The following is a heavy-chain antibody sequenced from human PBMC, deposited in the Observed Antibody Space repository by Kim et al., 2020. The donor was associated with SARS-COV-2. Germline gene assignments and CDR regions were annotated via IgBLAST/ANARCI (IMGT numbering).Heavy chain of an antibody. CDR2: ISSSSSTI. V-gene: IGHV3-48*04. CDR1: GFTFSYYS. D-gene: IGHD3-9*01. CDR3: ATQYYDILTGYPPGDY. J-gene: IGHJ4*02. Sequence: GGSLRLSCAASGFTFSYYSMNWVRQAPGKGLEWVSYISSSSSTIYYADSVKGRFTISRDNAKNSLYLQMNSLRAEDTAVYYCATQYYDILTGYPPGDYWGQGTLVTVSS.